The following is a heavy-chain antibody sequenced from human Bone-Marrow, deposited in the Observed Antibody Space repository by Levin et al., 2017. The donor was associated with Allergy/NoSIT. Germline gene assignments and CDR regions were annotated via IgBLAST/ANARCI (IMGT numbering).Heavy chain of an antibody. Sequence: PSETLSLTCSISGASIGTYYWTWMRQVPGKGLEWVGYAYYLGSTDYNPSLKSRVYISLDASKNQVSLSLNSLSAADSATYYCARARGSLEWVFDYWGQGIQVTVSS. CDR3: ARARGSLEWVFDY. V-gene: IGHV4-59*01. CDR1: GASIGTYY. D-gene: IGHD3-3*01. J-gene: IGHJ4*02. CDR2: AYYLGST.